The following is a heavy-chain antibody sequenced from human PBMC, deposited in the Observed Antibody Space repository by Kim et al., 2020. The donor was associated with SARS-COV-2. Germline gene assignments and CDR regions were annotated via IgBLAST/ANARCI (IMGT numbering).Heavy chain of an antibody. D-gene: IGHD4-17*01. CDR3: TRYGAGAWYGDYELGTTYYYYGMDV. V-gene: IGHV3-73*01. Sequence: GGSLRLSCAASGFTFSGSAMHWVRQASGKGLEWVGRIRSKANSYATAYAASVKGRFTISRDDSKNTAYLQMNSLKTEDTAVYYCTRYGAGAWYGDYELGTTYYYYGMDVWGQGTTVTVSS. CDR2: IRSKANSYAT. CDR1: GFTFSGSA. J-gene: IGHJ6*02.